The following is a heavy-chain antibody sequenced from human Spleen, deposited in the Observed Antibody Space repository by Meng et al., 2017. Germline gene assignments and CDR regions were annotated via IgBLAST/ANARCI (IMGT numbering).Heavy chain of an antibody. V-gene: IGHV1-18*01. Sequence: QAQLLQSGAEVKKPGASVWVSCKASGYTYASYGISWIRQAPGQGHEWMGWFVSNADTYPAQKFQGRVTMTRDTHTSTDFMELRSLRFDDTAVYYCVRDLGIHSIAVAGIFFDYWGQGTLVTVSS. CDR2: FVSNADT. CDR3: VRDLGIHSIAVAGIFFDY. CDR1: GYTYASYG. J-gene: IGHJ4*02. D-gene: IGHD6-19*01.